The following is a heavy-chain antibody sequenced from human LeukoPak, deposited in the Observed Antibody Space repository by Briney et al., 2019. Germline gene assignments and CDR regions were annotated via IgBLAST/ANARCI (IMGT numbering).Heavy chain of an antibody. Sequence: ASVKVSCKASGYTFTTYDINWVRQDTGQGLEWMGWMNPNSGNTGYAQKFQGRVTMARNTSISTAYMELSSLRSEDTAVYYCARVPGSDAFDIWGQGTMVTVSS. CDR1: GYTFTTYD. V-gene: IGHV1-8*01. D-gene: IGHD2-2*01. CDR2: MNPNSGNT. J-gene: IGHJ3*02. CDR3: ARVPGSDAFDI.